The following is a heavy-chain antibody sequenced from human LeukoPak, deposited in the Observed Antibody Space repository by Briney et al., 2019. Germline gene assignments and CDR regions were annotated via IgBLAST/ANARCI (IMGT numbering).Heavy chain of an antibody. V-gene: IGHV3-23*01. CDR3: AKDFSSLVLLTFDY. D-gene: IGHD2-21*02. CDR2: ISGSGGST. Sequence: GGSLRLSCAASVFTFSSYAMSWVRQAPGKGLEWVSAISGSGGSTYYADSVKGRFTISRDNSKNTLYLQMNSLRAEDTAVYYCAKDFSSLVLLTFDYWGQGTLVTVSS. J-gene: IGHJ4*02. CDR1: VFTFSSYA.